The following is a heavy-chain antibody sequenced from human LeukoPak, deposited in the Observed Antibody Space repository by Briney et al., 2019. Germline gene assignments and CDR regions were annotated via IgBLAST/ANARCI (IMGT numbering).Heavy chain of an antibody. CDR3: ARSYGSGRPYYYYYGMDV. CDR2: IYYSGST. J-gene: IGHJ6*02. D-gene: IGHD3-10*01. Sequence: PSETRSLTCTVSGGSISSYYWSWIRQPPGKGLEWIGYIYYSGSTNYNPSLKSRVTISVDTSKNQFSLKLSSVTAADTAVYYCARSYGSGRPYYYYYGMDVWGQGTTVTVSS. V-gene: IGHV4-59*01. CDR1: GGSISSYY.